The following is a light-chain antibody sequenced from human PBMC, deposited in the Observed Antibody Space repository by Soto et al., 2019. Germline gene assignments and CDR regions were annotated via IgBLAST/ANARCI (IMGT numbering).Light chain of an antibody. J-gene: IGLJ7*01. CDR2: EDN. V-gene: IGLV6-57*03. Sequence: NFMLTQPHSVSESPGKTVIISCTRSSGSIASNYVQWYQQRPGSAPTIVIYEDNQRPSGVPDRFSGSVDSSSNSASLTISGLKTEDEAAYYCHSYGSNNVVFCGGTQLTVL. CDR1: SGSIASNY. CDR3: HSYGSNNVV.